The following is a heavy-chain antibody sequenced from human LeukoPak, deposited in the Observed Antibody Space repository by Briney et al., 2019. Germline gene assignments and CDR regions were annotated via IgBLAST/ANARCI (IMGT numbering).Heavy chain of an antibody. D-gene: IGHD4-23*01. CDR3: ARGRRLYGDYADY. J-gene: IGHJ4*02. CDR2: ISSNGGST. V-gene: IGHV3-64*01. CDR1: GFTLRSYA. Sequence: GGSLRLSCAGSGFTLRSYAMHWVRQAPGKGLEYVSAISSNGGSTYYANSVKGRFTISRDNSKNTLYLQMGSLRAEDMAVYYCARGRRLYGDYADYWGQGTLVTVSS.